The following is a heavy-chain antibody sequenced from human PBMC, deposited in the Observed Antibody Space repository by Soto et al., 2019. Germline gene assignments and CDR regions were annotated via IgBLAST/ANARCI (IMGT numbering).Heavy chain of an antibody. CDR3: AYSSTPFDY. D-gene: IGHD6-13*01. Sequence: EVQLLESGGGLLKPGGSLRLSCAASGFTFSSYPMSWVRQAPGKGLEWVSAISGSGGSTYYADSVKGRFTISRDNSKNTLYLQMNSLRAEDTAVYYCAYSSTPFDYWGQGTLVTVSS. CDR2: ISGSGGST. J-gene: IGHJ4*02. CDR1: GFTFSSYP. V-gene: IGHV3-23*01.